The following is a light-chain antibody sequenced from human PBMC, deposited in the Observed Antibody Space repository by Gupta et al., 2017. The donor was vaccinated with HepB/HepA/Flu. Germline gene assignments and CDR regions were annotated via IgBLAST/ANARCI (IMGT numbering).Light chain of an antibody. J-gene: IGKJ2*04. CDR2: GAS. V-gene: IGKV3-15*01. Sequence: IVMTQSPATLSMSPGKRATLSFRASQTISNNLAWYQHKLRQTPRLLIYGASTRATRVPVRFSGSGAATEFTLSITSRQSEDSAGYYCQQYNNWPIGSFGHGTKLEIK. CDR1: QTISNN. CDR3: QQYNNWPIGS.